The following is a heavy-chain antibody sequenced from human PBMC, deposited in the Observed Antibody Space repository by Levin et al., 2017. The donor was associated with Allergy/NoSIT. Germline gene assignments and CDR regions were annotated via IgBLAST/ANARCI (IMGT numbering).Heavy chain of an antibody. J-gene: IGHJ6*03. V-gene: IGHV4-38-2*02. CDR2: IYHSGST. CDR1: GYSISSGYY. D-gene: IGHD3-3*01. Sequence: SETLSLTCAVSGYSISSGYYWGWIRQPPGKGLEWIGSIYHSGSTYYNPSLKSRVTISVDTSKNQFSLKLSSVTAADTAVYYCARESWSGYRSGYMDVWGKGTTVTVSS. CDR3: ARESWSGYRSGYMDV.